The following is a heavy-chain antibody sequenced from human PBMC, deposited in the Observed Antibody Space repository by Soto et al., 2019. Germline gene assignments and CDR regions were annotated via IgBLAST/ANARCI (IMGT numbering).Heavy chain of an antibody. J-gene: IGHJ6*02. CDR3: AREGPTRDGDYDYYGMAV. Sequence: VGSLRLSCAASGFTFSSYSMNWVRQAPGKGLEWVSSISSSSSYIYYADSVKGRFTISRDNAKNSLYLQMNSLRAEDTAVYYCAREGPTRDGDYDYYGMAVWGQGTTVTVSS. D-gene: IGHD4-17*01. CDR2: ISSSSSYI. CDR1: GFTFSSYS. V-gene: IGHV3-21*01.